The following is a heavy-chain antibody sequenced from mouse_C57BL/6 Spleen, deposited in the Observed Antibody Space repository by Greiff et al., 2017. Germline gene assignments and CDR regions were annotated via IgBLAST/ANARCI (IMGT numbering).Heavy chain of an antibody. Sequence: QVQLQQPGAELVMPGASVKLSCKASGYTFTSYWMHWVKQRPGQGLEWIGEIDPSDSYTNYNQKFKGKSTLTVDKASSTAYMQLSSLTSEDSAVYYCARRAGTTMVTYVDYWGQGTTLTVSS. V-gene: IGHV1-69*01. J-gene: IGHJ2*01. CDR1: GYTFTSYW. D-gene: IGHD2-1*01. CDR3: ARRAGTTMVTYVDY. CDR2: IDPSDSYT.